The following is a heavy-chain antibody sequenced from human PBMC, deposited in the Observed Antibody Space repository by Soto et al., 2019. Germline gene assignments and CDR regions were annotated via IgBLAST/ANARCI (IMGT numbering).Heavy chain of an antibody. Sequence: QVQLVQSGAEVKKPGASVKVSCKASGYTFTSYGISWVRQAPGQGLEWMGWISAYNGNTNYAQKLQGRVTMTTDTSTSTVYMELRSLRSDDTAVYYCARDEGMGMVATNAFDIWGQGTMVTVSS. CDR3: ARDEGMGMVATNAFDI. CDR1: GYTFTSYG. D-gene: IGHD5-12*01. CDR2: ISAYNGNT. V-gene: IGHV1-18*01. J-gene: IGHJ3*02.